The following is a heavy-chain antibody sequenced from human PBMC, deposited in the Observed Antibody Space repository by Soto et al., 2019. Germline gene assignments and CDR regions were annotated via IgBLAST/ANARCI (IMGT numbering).Heavy chain of an antibody. CDR2: ISGSGGST. D-gene: IGHD3-10*01. CDR1: GFTFSSYA. Sequence: EVQLLESGGGLVQPGGSLRLSCAASGFTFSSYAMSWVRQAPGKGLEWVSAISGSGGSTYYADSVKGRFTISRDNSKNTLYPQMNSLRAEDTAVYYCASAGAILWFGELLLDDYWGQGTLVTVSS. J-gene: IGHJ4*02. V-gene: IGHV3-23*01. CDR3: ASAGAILWFGELLLDDY.